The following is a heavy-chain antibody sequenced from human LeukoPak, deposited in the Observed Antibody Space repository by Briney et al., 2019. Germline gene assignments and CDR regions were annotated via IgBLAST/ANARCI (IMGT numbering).Heavy chain of an antibody. CDR3: ARGNTAAAGTLGY. J-gene: IGHJ4*02. Sequence: PGGSLRLSCAASGFTFSSYWMTWVRQAPGKGLEWVATIKQDGSEKYYVDSVKGRFTISRDNAKNSLYLQMNSLRAEDTAVFSCARGNTAAAGTLGYWGQGTLVTVSS. D-gene: IGHD6-13*01. CDR2: IKQDGSEK. V-gene: IGHV3-7*01. CDR1: GFTFSSYW.